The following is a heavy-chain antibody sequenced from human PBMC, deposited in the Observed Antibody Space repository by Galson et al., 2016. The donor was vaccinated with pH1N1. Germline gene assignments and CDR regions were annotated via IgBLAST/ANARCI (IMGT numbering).Heavy chain of an antibody. Sequence: SLRLSCATSGVTFSTFGMHWVRQAPGKGLEWVSSISGSFSSGNRYYADSVKCRFTISSDNAKNTVYLQMNSLGADDTAVYFCARGAVMNAFADWGQGTMVTVSS. CDR2: ISGSFSSGNR. CDR3: ARGAVMNAFAD. V-gene: IGHV3-21*04. D-gene: IGHD3-16*01. J-gene: IGHJ3*01. CDR1: GVTFSTFG.